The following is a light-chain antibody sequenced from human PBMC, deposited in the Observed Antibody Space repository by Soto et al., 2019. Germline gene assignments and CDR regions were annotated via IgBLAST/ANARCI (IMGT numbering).Light chain of an antibody. CDR3: QQYNSWPPT. J-gene: IGKJ1*01. CDR1: QSIASN. V-gene: IGKV3-15*01. Sequence: EIVMTQSPATLSVSPGERATLSCRASQSIASNLAWYQQKPGQAPRLLIYGASSRATGIPARFSGGGSGTEFTLTISSLQSEDFAVYYCQQYNSWPPTFGQGTKVEIK. CDR2: GAS.